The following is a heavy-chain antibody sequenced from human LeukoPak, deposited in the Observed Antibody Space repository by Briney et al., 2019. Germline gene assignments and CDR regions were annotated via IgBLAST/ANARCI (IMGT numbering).Heavy chain of an antibody. CDR2: IYTSGRT. CDR1: GGSISSFH. D-gene: IGHD6-13*01. V-gene: IGHV4-4*09. Sequence: PSETLSLTCTVSGGSISSFHWSWLRQPPGKGLEWIGYIYTSGRTNYNPSLKSRVTISVDTSKNQFSLKLRSVTAADTAVYYCVSPRGNNWFDPWGQGTLVTVSS. CDR3: VSPRGNNWFDP. J-gene: IGHJ5*02.